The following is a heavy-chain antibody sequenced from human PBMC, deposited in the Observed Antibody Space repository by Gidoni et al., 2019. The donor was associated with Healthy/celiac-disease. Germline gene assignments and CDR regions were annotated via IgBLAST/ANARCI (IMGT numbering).Heavy chain of an antibody. D-gene: IGHD1-26*01. Sequence: QVQLVESGGGVAQPGRSLRLSCAASGFTFTSYGMHWVRQAPGKGLGWVAVIWYDGSNKYYADSVKGRFTISRDNSKNTLYLQMNSLSAEDTAVYYCASGWTTPGSSGSFDYWGQGTLVTVSS. CDR3: ASGWTTPGSSGSFDY. V-gene: IGHV3-33*01. CDR1: GFTFTSYG. CDR2: IWYDGSNK. J-gene: IGHJ4*02.